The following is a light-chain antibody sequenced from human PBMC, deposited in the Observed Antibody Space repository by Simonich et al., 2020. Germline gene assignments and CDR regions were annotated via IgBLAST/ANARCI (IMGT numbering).Light chain of an antibody. J-gene: IGLJ3*02. CDR3: SSYTSSSTRV. Sequence: QSALTQPASVSGYPGQSITISCTGTSSDVGGYNYVSWYQQHPGKAPKLKIYDVRNRPSVVSNRFSGSKSGNTASLTISGLQAEDEADYYCSSYTSSSTRVFGGGTKLTVL. V-gene: IGLV2-14*03. CDR2: DVR. CDR1: SSDVGGYNY.